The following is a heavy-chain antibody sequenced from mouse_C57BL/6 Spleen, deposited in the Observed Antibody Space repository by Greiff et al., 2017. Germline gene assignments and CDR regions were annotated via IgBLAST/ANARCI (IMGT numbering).Heavy chain of an antibody. D-gene: IGHD1-1*01. CDR3: ARLTTVVGSFDY. Sequence: EVKLQESGSELVKPGASVKLSCTASGFNIKDYYMHWVKQRTEQGLEWIGRIDPEDGETKYAPKFQGKATITADTSSNTAYLQLSSLTSEDTAVYYGARLTTVVGSFDYWGQGTTLTVSS. CDR1: GFNIKDYY. V-gene: IGHV14-2*01. J-gene: IGHJ2*01. CDR2: IDPEDGET.